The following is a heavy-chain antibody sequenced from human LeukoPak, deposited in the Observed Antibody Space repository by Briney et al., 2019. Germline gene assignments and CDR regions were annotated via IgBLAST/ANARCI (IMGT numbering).Heavy chain of an antibody. Sequence: SETLSLTCAVYGGSFSGYYWSWIRQPPGKGLEWIGEIYHSGSTNYNPSLKSRVTISVDKSKNQFSLKLSSVTAADTAVYYCARGPAAAGSLDYWGQGTLVTVSS. CDR1: GGSFSGYY. D-gene: IGHD6-13*01. CDR2: IYHSGST. J-gene: IGHJ4*02. CDR3: ARGPAAAGSLDY. V-gene: IGHV4-34*01.